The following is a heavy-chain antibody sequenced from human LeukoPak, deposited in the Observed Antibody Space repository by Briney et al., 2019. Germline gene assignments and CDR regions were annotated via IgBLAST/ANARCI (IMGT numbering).Heavy chain of an antibody. CDR1: GFTFSSSA. Sequence: GGSLRLSCAASGFTFSSSAMNWVRQAPGKGLVWVSRINPDGSTTNYADSVKGRFTISRDNAKNSLYLQMNSLRAEDTAVYYCAKEGDSGSYYLDYWGQGTLVTVSS. D-gene: IGHD1-26*01. J-gene: IGHJ4*02. CDR2: INPDGSTT. CDR3: AKEGDSGSYYLDY. V-gene: IGHV3-74*01.